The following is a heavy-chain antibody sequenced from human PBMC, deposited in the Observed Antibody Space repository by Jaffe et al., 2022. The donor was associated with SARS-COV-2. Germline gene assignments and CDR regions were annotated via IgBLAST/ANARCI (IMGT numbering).Heavy chain of an antibody. J-gene: IGHJ4*02. D-gene: IGHD6-19*01. CDR2: SSAYSDDA. Sequence: QVQLVQSGAEVKKPGASVKVSCKASGYTFSTYGMAWVRQAPGQGLEWMGWSSAYSDDADYIQKLQDRVTMTTDTFASTAYMELRNLTSDDTAVYYCARQRVIGWGTSDLLGSPYDSWGQGTLVTVSS. CDR1: GYTFSTYG. CDR3: ARQRVIGWGTSDLLGSPYDS. V-gene: IGHV1-18*01.